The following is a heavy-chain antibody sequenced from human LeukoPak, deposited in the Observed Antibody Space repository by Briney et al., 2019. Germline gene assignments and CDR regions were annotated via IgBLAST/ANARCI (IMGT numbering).Heavy chain of an antibody. J-gene: IGHJ4*02. CDR1: GFTFSTSA. CDR2: ISYDGSNK. V-gene: IGHV3-30*04. D-gene: IGHD3-22*01. Sequence: PGGSLRLSCAASGFTFSTSAMHWVRQAPGKGLEWVAVISYDGSNKYYADSVKGRFTISRDNSKNTLYLQMNSLRAEDTAVYYCAKDRSSGPIDYWGQGTLVTVSS. CDR3: AKDRSSGPIDY.